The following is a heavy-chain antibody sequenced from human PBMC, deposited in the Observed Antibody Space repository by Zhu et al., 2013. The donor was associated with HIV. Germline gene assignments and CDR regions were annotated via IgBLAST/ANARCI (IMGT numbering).Heavy chain of an antibody. D-gene: IGHD7-27*01. J-gene: IGHJ4*02. CDR2: INPKSGGT. CDR3: ARPSLNGDFYFDY. CDR1: GYIFTDYY. V-gene: IGHV1-2*02. Sequence: QVQLVQSGAEVRNLGSSVKVSCKASGYIFTDYYMLWLRQAPGQGIEWVGWINPKSGGTDYAQIFQGRVTLTRDTSITTAYMELSRLSSADTAMYYCARPSLNGDFYFDYWGQGTLVTVSS.